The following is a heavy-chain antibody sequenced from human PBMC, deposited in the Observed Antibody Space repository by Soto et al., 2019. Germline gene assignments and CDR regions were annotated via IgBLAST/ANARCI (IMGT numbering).Heavy chain of an antibody. CDR3: TTSRGY. J-gene: IGHJ4*02. CDR2: IKTKPVGGTI. Sequence: LRLSCVASGFTFSNTWMNWVRQAPGKGLEWVGRIKTKPVGGTIDYAAPVKGRFTISGDDSKNTLYLQMNSLNTEDTAVYYCTTSRGYWGQGTLVTVPQ. V-gene: IGHV3-15*07. CDR1: GFTFSNTW.